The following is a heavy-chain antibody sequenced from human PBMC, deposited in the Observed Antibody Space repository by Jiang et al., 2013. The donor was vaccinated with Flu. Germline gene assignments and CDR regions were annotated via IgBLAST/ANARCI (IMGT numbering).Heavy chain of an antibody. Sequence: SGAEVKKPGSSVKVSCKASGGTFSSYAISWVRQAPGQGLEWMGGIIPIFGTANYAQKFQGRVTITADESTSTAYMELGSLRSEDTAVYYCARDVKEMEQPGRRPRWFDPWGQGTLVTVSS. J-gene: IGHJ5*02. CDR1: GGTFSSYA. CDR3: ARDVKEMEQPGRRPRWFDP. V-gene: IGHV1-69*01. CDR2: IIPIFGTA. D-gene: IGHD5-24*01.